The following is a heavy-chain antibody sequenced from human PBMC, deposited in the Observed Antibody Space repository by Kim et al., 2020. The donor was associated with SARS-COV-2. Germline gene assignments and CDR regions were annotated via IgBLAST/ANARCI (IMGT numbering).Heavy chain of an antibody. CDR2: FDPEDGET. D-gene: IGHD6-13*01. J-gene: IGHJ3*02. Sequence: ASVKVSCKVSGYTLTELSMHWVRQAPGKGLEWMGGFDPEDGETIYAQKVQGRVTMNEDTSTDTAYMELSSLRSEDTAVYYCATAAGVAAAGVPADAFDIWGQGTMVTVSS. CDR1: GYTLTELS. CDR3: ATAAGVAAAGVPADAFDI. V-gene: IGHV1-24*01.